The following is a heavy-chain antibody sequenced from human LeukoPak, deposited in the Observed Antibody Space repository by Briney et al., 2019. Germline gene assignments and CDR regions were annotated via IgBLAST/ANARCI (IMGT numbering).Heavy chain of an antibody. J-gene: IGHJ4*02. Sequence: GGSLRLSCAASGFTFNMYWMTWVRQAPGKGLESVAYINKDGSDKYYVDSVKGRFTVSRDNAKNSLYLQMNSLRAEDTAVYYCASDAGYGGNSDYWGQGTLVTVSS. V-gene: IGHV3-7*01. CDR2: INKDGSDK. D-gene: IGHD4-23*01. CDR3: ASDAGYGGNSDY. CDR1: GFTFNMYW.